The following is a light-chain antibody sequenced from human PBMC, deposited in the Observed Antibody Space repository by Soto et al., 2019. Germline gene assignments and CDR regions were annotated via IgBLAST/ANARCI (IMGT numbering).Light chain of an antibody. Sequence: EVVMTQSPATLSVSPGERATLSCRASQSVSSNVAWYQQKPGQAPRILIYAASTRATGIPARFSGSGSGTEFTLTISSLQSEDFAVFYCHQYNDWPPAFGQGAKVDIK. J-gene: IGKJ1*01. CDR3: HQYNDWPPA. CDR2: AAS. V-gene: IGKV3-15*01. CDR1: QSVSSN.